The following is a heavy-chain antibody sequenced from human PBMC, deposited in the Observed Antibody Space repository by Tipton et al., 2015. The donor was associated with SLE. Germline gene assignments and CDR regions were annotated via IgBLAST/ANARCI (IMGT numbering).Heavy chain of an antibody. Sequence: TLSLTCTVSGGSISSSSYYWGWIRQPPGKGLEWIGSIYYSGSTYYNPSLKSRVTISVDTSKNQFSLKLSSVTAADTAVYYCARDLRNSWHTFDYWGQGTLVTVSS. J-gene: IGHJ4*02. CDR3: ARDLRNSWHTFDY. D-gene: IGHD6-13*01. CDR2: IYYSGST. V-gene: IGHV4-39*07. CDR1: GGSISSSSYY.